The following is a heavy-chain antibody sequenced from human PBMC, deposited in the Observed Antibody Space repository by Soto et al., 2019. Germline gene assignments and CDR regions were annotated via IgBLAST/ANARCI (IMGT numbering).Heavy chain of an antibody. V-gene: IGHV5-51*01. CDR2: IYPGDSDT. CDR3: ASGDSSDYYTAAPADY. D-gene: IGHD3-22*01. Sequence: GESLKISCSGSGYRFTNYWIGWVRQMPGKGLEWMGIIYPGDSDTRYSPSFQGQVTMSADKSISTAYLQWNSLKASDTAMYFCASGDSSDYYTAAPADYWGQGTLVTVSS. J-gene: IGHJ4*02. CDR1: GYRFTNYW.